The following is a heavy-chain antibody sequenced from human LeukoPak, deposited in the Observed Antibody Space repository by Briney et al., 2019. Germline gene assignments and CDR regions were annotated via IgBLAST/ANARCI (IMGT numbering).Heavy chain of an antibody. CDR3: ARDGGYCSRTSCPASRMDV. J-gene: IGHJ6*03. CDR1: GFTFSSYG. V-gene: IGHV3-33*01. D-gene: IGHD2-2*03. CDR2: IWFDGSNK. Sequence: PGGSLRLSCAASGFTFSSYGMHWVRQAPGKGLEWVAVIWFDGSNKYCADPVKGRFTISRDNSKNTLDLQMNSLRAEDTAVYYCARDGGYCSRTSCPASRMDVWGKGTTVTVSS.